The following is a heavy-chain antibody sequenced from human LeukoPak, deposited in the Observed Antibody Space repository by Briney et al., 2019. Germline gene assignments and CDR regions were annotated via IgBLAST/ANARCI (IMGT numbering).Heavy chain of an antibody. CDR3: ARDCGRSVGSKWLRIICAFDI. Sequence: KTSETLSLTCAVSGGSISSSNWWSWVRQPPGKGLEWIGEIYHSGSTNYNPSLKSRVTISVDKSKNQFSLKLSSVTAADTAVYYCARDCGRSVGSKWLRIICAFDIWGQGTMVTVSS. J-gene: IGHJ3*02. CDR1: GGSISSSNW. V-gene: IGHV4-4*02. D-gene: IGHD5-12*01. CDR2: IYHSGST.